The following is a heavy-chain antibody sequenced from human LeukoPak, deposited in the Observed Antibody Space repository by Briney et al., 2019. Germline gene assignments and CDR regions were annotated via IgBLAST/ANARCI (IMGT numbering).Heavy chain of an antibody. D-gene: IGHD6-19*01. CDR1: GYTFTGYY. J-gene: IGHJ4*02. V-gene: IGHV1-2*02. CDR2: INPNSGGT. Sequence: ASVKVSCKASGYTFTGYYMHWVRQAPGQGLEWMGWINPNSGGTNYAQKFQGRVTMTRDTSISTAYMELSRLRSDDTAVYYCATDQGSGWYFSHWGQGTLVTVSS. CDR3: ATDQGSGWYFSH.